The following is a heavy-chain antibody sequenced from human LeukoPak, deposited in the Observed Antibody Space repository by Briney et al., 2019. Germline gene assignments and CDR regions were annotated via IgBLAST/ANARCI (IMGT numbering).Heavy chain of an antibody. Sequence: GGSLRLSCAASGFTFSSYAMSWVRQAPGKGLEWVSAISGSGGSTYYADSVKGRFTISRDNSKNTLYLQMNSLRAEDTAVYYCAKTAARYCSSTSCSHFDYWGQGTLVTVSS. D-gene: IGHD2-2*01. CDR3: AKTAARYCSSTSCSHFDY. V-gene: IGHV3-23*01. J-gene: IGHJ4*02. CDR2: ISGSGGST. CDR1: GFTFSSYA.